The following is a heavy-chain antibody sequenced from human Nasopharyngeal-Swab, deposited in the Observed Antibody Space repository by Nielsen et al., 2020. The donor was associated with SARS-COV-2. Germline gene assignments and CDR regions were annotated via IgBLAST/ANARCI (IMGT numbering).Heavy chain of an antibody. CDR2: INHSGST. Sequence: SETLSLTCAVYGGSFSGYYWRWIRQPPGTGLEWIGEINHSGSTNYNPSLKSRVTISVDTSKNQFSLKLSSVTAADTAVYYCARGGYDFWSGYAGMDVWGQGTTVTVSS. CDR3: ARGGYDFWSGYAGMDV. J-gene: IGHJ6*02. CDR1: GGSFSGYY. D-gene: IGHD3-3*01. V-gene: IGHV4-34*01.